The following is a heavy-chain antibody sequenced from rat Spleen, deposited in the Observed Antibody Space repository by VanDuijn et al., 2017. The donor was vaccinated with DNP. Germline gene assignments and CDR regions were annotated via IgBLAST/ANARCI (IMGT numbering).Heavy chain of an antibody. J-gene: IGHJ1*01. CDR3: SRDRDSTGIRTWYFDF. V-gene: IGHV2S8*01. Sequence: QVQLKESGPGLVQPSQTLSLTCTVSGFSVTSYGVSWVRQFPGKGPEWIAAISSGGSTYYNSVFKSRLSISRDTSKSQVFLKMNSLQTEDTAIYFCSRDRDSTGIRTWYFDFWGPGTMVTVSS. CDR1: GFSVTSYG. D-gene: IGHD1-4*01. CDR2: ISSGGST.